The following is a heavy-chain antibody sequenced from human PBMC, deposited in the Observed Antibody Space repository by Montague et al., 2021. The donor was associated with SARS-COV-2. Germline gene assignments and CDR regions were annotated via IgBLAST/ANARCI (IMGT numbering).Heavy chain of an antibody. CDR3: AKGYFHSGYDRSWDYGMDV. Sequence: SLRLSCAASGFTFEDYAMHWVRQAPGKGLEWVSGTRWNSSRLDYADYVKGRFTISRDNAKNSLYLQMNSLRAEDTALYYCAKGYFHSGYDRSWDYGMDVWGQGTTVTGSS. V-gene: IGHV3-9*01. J-gene: IGHJ6*02. CDR1: GFTFEDYA. CDR2: TRWNSSRL. D-gene: IGHD5-12*01.